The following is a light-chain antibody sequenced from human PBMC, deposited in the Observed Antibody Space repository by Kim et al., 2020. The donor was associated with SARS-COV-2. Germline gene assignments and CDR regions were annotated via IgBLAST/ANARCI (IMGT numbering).Light chain of an antibody. CDR2: GAS. J-gene: IGKJ2*01. V-gene: IGKV3-20*01. CDR1: QSVTNNY. Sequence: LSPGERATRSGRASQSVTNNYLAWYQQKPGQAPRLLIYGASTRATGTPDTFSGSGSVTDFTLTISRLESEDFAVYYCHQYGYSPYTFGQGTKLEI. CDR3: HQYGYSPYT.